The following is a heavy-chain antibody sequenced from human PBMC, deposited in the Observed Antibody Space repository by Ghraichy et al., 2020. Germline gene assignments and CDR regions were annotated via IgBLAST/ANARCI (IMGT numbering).Heavy chain of an antibody. J-gene: IGHJ4*02. CDR1: GYTFTGYY. CDR2: INPNSGGT. Sequence: ASVKVSCKASGYTFTGYYIHWVRQAPGQGLEWMGWINPNSGGTNYAQKFQGRVTLTRDTSISTAYMELSRLRSDDTAVYYCARETHYYDTSGFHRGVFDYWGQGTLVTVSS. D-gene: IGHD3-22*01. V-gene: IGHV1-2*02. CDR3: ARETHYYDTSGFHRGVFDY.